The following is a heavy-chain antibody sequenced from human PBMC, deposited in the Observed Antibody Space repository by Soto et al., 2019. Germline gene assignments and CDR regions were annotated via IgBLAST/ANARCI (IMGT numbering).Heavy chain of an antibody. V-gene: IGHV4-59*01. D-gene: IGHD3-22*01. CDR1: GGSISSYY. CDR2: IYYSGST. Sequence: PSETLSLTCTVSGGSISSYYWSWIRQPPGKGLEWIGYIYYSGSTNYNPSLKSRVTISVDTSKNQFSLKLSSVTAADTAVYYCARGPPLSGYYFDYWGQGTLVTVSS. J-gene: IGHJ4*02. CDR3: ARGPPLSGYYFDY.